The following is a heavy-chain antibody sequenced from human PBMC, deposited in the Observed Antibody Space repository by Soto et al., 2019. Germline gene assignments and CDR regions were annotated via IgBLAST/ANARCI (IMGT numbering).Heavy chain of an antibody. V-gene: IGHV3-21*06. Sequence: GGSLRLSCAASGFSFSIHSMNWVRQAPGKGLEWVSSISSTSTYIYYADSMKGRLTISRDNAKNLLYLEMNSLRAEDTAVYYCAAGSSNTYYYFDYWGQGTPVTVSS. D-gene: IGHD2-2*01. CDR2: ISSTSTYI. J-gene: IGHJ4*02. CDR1: GFSFSIHS. CDR3: AAGSSNTYYYFDY.